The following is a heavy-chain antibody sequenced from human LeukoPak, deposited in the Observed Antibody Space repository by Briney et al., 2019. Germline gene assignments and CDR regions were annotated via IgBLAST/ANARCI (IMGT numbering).Heavy chain of an antibody. J-gene: IGHJ4*02. CDR1: GGSASSGSYY. D-gene: IGHD6-13*01. CDR3: ARGAIAAAGTGVDY. CDR2: IYYSGST. V-gene: IGHV4-61*01. Sequence: SETLSLTCTVSGGSASSGSYYWSWLRQPPGKGLEWIGYIYYSGSTNYNPSLKSRVTISVDTSKNQFSLKLSSVTAADTAVYYCARGAIAAAGTGVDYWGQGTLVTVSS.